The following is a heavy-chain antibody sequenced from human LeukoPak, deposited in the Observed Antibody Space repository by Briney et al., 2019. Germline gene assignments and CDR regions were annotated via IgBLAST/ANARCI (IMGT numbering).Heavy chain of an antibody. V-gene: IGHV3-23*01. Sequence: GGSLRLSCVASGFTFSSYAMSWVRQAPGRGLEWVSGINGSGHETWYTDSVKGRFTISRDNSKNTLYLQMNSLRAEDTAVYHCAKDYRGSDPMFDCWGQGTLITVSS. J-gene: IGHJ4*02. CDR3: AKDYRGSDPMFDC. D-gene: IGHD3-10*01. CDR1: GFTFSSYA. CDR2: INGSGHET.